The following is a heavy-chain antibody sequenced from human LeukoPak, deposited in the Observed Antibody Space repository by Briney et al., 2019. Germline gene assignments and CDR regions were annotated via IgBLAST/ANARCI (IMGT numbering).Heavy chain of an antibody. CDR2: IWYDGSNK. V-gene: IGHV3-33*01. Sequence: GRSLRLSCAASGFTFSSYGMHWVRQAPGKGLEWVAVIWYDGSNKYYADSVKGRFTISRDNSKNTLYPQMNSLRAEDTAVYYCARTHDYGADNFDYWGQGTLVTVSS. CDR3: ARTHDYGADNFDY. J-gene: IGHJ4*02. CDR1: GFTFSSYG. D-gene: IGHD4-17*01.